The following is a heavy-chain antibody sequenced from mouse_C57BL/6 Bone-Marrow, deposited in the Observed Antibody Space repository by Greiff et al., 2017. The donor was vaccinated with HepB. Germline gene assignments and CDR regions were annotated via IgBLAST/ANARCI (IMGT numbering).Heavy chain of an antibody. CDR2: INPNNGGT. CDR1: GYTFTDYN. CDR3: AREGITTAYYAMDY. Sequence: VHVKQSGPELVKPGASVKMSCKASGYTFTDYNMHWVKQSHGKSLEWIGYINPNNGGTSYNQKFKGKATLTVNKSSSTAYMELRSLTSEDSAVYYCAREGITTAYYAMDYWGQGTSVTVSS. J-gene: IGHJ4*01. V-gene: IGHV1-22*01. D-gene: IGHD1-1*01.